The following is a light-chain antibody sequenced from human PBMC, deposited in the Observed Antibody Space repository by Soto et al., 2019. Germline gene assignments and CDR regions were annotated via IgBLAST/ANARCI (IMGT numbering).Light chain of an antibody. CDR3: QEYNSYSGT. V-gene: IGKV1-5*01. Sequence: DIQMTQSPSTLSASVGDRVTITCRASQSLGIWLAWHQQKPGKAPKLLIYDASTLESGVPSRFSGSGSGTKFTLTINSLQPDDFATYYCQEYNSYSGTFGQGTKVDIK. J-gene: IGKJ1*01. CDR2: DAS. CDR1: QSLGIW.